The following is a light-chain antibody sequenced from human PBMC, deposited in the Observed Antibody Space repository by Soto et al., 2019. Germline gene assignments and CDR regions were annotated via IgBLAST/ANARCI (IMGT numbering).Light chain of an antibody. CDR1: QGIRND. CDR3: QQYNSYSVT. Sequence: DIQMTQSPSTLSASVGDRVTITCRASQGIRNDLGWYQQKPGKAPKLLIYKASSLESGVPSRFSGSGSGTEFTLTISSLQPDDFATYYCQQYNSYSVTFGQGTKVDIK. J-gene: IGKJ1*01. CDR2: KAS. V-gene: IGKV1-5*03.